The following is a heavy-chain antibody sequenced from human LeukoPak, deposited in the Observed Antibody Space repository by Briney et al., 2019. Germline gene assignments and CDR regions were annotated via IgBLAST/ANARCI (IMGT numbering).Heavy chain of an antibody. CDR2: INWNGGST. J-gene: IGHJ6*03. D-gene: IGHD6-13*01. V-gene: IGHV3-20*04. CDR1: GFTFDDYG. CDR3: ARMGQQLASDYYYYMDV. Sequence: PGGSLRLSCAASGFTFDDYGMSWVRQAPGKGLEWVSGINWNGGSTGYADSVKGRFTISRDNAKNSLYLQMNSLRAVDTALYYCARMGQQLASDYYYYMDVWGKGTTVTVSS.